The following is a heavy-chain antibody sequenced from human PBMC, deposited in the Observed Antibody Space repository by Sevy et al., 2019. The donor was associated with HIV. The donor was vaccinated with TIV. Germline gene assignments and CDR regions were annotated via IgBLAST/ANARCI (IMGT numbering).Heavy chain of an antibody. CDR3: SMVITSYYYYGMDV. CDR1: GFTFSSYN. CDR2: ITSTSDYI. V-gene: IGHV3-21*06. Sequence: GGSLRLSCAASGFTFSSYNMNWVRQAPGKGLEWVSSITSTSDYIYYADSLKGRCTISRDNAKTLLYLQMNSLRAEDTAVYYCSMVITSYYYYGMDVWGQGTTVTVSS. J-gene: IGHJ6*02. D-gene: IGHD3-22*01.